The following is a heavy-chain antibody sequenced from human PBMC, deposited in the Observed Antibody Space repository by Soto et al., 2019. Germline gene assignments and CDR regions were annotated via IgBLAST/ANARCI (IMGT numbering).Heavy chain of an antibody. Sequence: QLQLQESGPGLVKPSETLSLTCTVSGCSISSSSYYWGWIRQPPGKGLEGIGSTYYSGSTYYNPSLKSRVTISVDTSKNQFSLKLSSVTAADTAVYYCARRSIEQFDPWGQGTLVTVSS. D-gene: IGHD6-6*01. CDR1: GCSISSSSYY. CDR2: TYYSGST. CDR3: ARRSIEQFDP. J-gene: IGHJ5*02. V-gene: IGHV4-39*01.